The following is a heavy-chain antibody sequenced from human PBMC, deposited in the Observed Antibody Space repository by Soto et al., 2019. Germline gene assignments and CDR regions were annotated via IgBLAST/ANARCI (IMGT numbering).Heavy chain of an antibody. CDR1: GFTFSSYA. J-gene: IGHJ5*02. CDR3: AGATYSSSWYQFDP. CDR2: ISYDGSNK. Sequence: PGGSLRLSCAASGFTFSSYAMHWVRQAPGKGLEWVAVISYDGSNKYYADSVKGRFTISRDNSKNTLYLQMNSLRAEDTALYYCAGATYSSSWYQFDPWGQGTLVTVSS. V-gene: IGHV3-30*14. D-gene: IGHD6-13*01.